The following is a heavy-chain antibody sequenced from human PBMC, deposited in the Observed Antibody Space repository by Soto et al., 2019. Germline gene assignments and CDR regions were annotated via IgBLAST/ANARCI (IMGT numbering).Heavy chain of an antibody. V-gene: IGHV3-30-3*01. Sequence: QVQLVESGGGVVQPGRSLRLSCAASGFTFSNYAMHWVRQAPGKGLEWVAVISYDGSNKYYADSVKGRFTISRDNSKNTVYRQKTSLRAEDTAVYYCAGARSRSSAPYFDYWGQGTLVTVSS. CDR1: GFTFSNYA. CDR3: AGARSRSSAPYFDY. J-gene: IGHJ4*02. CDR2: ISYDGSNK. D-gene: IGHD3-16*01.